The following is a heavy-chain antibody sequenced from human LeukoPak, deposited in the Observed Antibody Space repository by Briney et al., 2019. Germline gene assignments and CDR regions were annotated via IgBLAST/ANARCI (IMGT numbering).Heavy chain of an antibody. D-gene: IGHD3-10*01. CDR3: ARGTVRLGAFDI. Sequence: GGSLRLSCAASGFIFSRYNMNWVRQAPGKGLEWVSYISSSSSTIYYADSVKGRFTISRDNSKNTLYLQMNSLRAEDTAVYYCARGTVRLGAFDIWGQGTMVTVSS. J-gene: IGHJ3*02. CDR1: GFIFSRYN. CDR2: ISSSSSTI. V-gene: IGHV3-48*01.